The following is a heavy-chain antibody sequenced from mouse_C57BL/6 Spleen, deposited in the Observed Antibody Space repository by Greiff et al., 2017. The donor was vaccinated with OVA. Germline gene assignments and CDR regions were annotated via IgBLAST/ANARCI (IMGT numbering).Heavy chain of an antibody. CDR2: IDPSDSYT. D-gene: IGHD3-2*02. J-gene: IGHJ4*01. CDR3: ARPLPGQGAMDY. CDR1: GYTFTSYW. V-gene: IGHV1-59*01. Sequence: VQLQQPGAELVRPGTSVKLSCKASGYTFTSYWMHWVKQRPGQGLEWIGVIDPSDSYTNYNQKFKGKATLTVDTSSSTAYMQLSSLTSEDSAVYYCARPLPGQGAMDYLGQGTSGTVSS.